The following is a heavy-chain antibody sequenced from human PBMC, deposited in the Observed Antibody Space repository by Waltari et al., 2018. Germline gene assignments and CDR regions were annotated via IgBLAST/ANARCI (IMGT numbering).Heavy chain of an antibody. J-gene: IGHJ4*02. V-gene: IGHV3-53*01. CDR2: MYTGEMT. CDR1: ALSVSNNY. Sequence: VRLVESGGGLIHHWGSLRISCAASALSVSNNYMQWVRQAPGQGLEWGSVMYTGEMTYYSDAVKGRFTISRDISKNMVYLQMNNLRAEDTALYYCARDTTSRERAGDWGQGTLVTVSS. CDR3: ARDTTSRERAGD. D-gene: IGHD1-1*01.